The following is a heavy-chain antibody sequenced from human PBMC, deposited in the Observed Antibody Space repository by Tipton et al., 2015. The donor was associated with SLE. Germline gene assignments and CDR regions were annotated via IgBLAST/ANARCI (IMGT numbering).Heavy chain of an antibody. Sequence: SLRLSCVASGFTFSSYWMSWVRQSLGKGLEWVANIKQDGSEKYYVDSVKGRFTISRDNAKNSLYLQMSSLRAEDTAVYFCARKGCSGDNCYSDYWGQGTLVTVSS. CDR2: IKQDGSEK. D-gene: IGHD2-15*01. V-gene: IGHV3-7*01. CDR1: GFTFSSYW. CDR3: ARKGCSGDNCYSDY. J-gene: IGHJ4*02.